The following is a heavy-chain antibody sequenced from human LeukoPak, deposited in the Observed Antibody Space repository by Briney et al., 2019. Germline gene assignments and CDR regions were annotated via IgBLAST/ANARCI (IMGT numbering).Heavy chain of an antibody. J-gene: IGHJ4*02. Sequence: ASVKVSCKVSGYTLTELSIHWVRQAPGKGLEWMRGFDPEDGETIYAQKFQGRVTMTEDTSTDTAYMELSSLRSEDTAVYYCATASMSKTPDFDYWGQGTLVTVSS. CDR3: ATASMSKTPDFDY. V-gene: IGHV1-24*01. CDR1: GYTLTELS. D-gene: IGHD2/OR15-2a*01. CDR2: FDPEDGET.